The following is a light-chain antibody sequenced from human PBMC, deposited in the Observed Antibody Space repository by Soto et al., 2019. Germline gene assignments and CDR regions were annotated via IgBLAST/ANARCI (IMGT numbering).Light chain of an antibody. Sequence: DIQMSQSPSSVSASVGDRVTISCRASQDINTWLAWYQQKPGKAPKLLIYTASSLQTGVPSRFSGSGSGTDFTLTTSSLQPEDLATYYCQQAISFPLTFGQGTRLEIK. J-gene: IGKJ5*01. CDR2: TAS. V-gene: IGKV1-12*01. CDR3: QQAISFPLT. CDR1: QDINTW.